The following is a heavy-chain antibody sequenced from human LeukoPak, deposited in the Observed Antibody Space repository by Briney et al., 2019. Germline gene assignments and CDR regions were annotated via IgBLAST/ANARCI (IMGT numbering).Heavy chain of an antibody. CDR3: AREQGYCSGGSRYTEVDAFDI. J-gene: IGHJ3*02. Sequence: GGSLRLSCSASGFIYSNYAMYWVRQAPGKGLEYVSAISSNGGSTYYADSVKGRFTISRDNAKNSLYLQMNSLRAEDTAVYYCAREQGYCSGGSRYTEVDAFDIWGQGTMVTVSS. CDR1: GFIYSNYA. D-gene: IGHD2-15*01. CDR2: ISSNGGST. V-gene: IGHV3-64*04.